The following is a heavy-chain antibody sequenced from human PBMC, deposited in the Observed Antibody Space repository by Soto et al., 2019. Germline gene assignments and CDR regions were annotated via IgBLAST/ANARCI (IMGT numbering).Heavy chain of an antibody. CDR1: GYTFASYG. J-gene: IGHJ4*02. D-gene: IGHD2-15*01. Sequence: QVQLVQSGAEVKKPGASVKVSCKASGYTFASYGINWVRQAPGQGLEWMGSISAYSGNPNYAQKVQGRVTMTTDTSTSTAYMELWSLRSDDTAVYYCARRTCSGGSCDEDYWGQGTLVTVSS. CDR2: ISAYSGNP. V-gene: IGHV1-18*01. CDR3: ARRTCSGGSCDEDY.